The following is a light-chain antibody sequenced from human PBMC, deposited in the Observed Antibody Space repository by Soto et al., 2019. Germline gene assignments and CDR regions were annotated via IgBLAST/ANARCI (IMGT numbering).Light chain of an antibody. Sequence: QSALTQPASVSGSPGQSITISCTGTSSDVGGYNLVSWYQQHPGKAPKVMIYDVNNRPSGVSNRFSGSKSGNTASLTISGLQAEDEADYYCTSFTSSSTVVFGGGTKLTVL. CDR2: DVN. CDR1: SSDVGGYNL. CDR3: TSFTSSSTVV. J-gene: IGLJ2*01. V-gene: IGLV2-14*03.